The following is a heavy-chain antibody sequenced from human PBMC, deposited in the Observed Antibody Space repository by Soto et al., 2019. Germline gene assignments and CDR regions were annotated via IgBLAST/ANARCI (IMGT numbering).Heavy chain of an antibody. Sequence: PSETLSLTCTVSGGSISSGGYYWSWIRQHPGKGLEWIGYIYYSGSTYYNPSLKSRVTISVDTSKNQFSLKLSSVTAADTAVYYCARVTYYDFWSGQPHGMDVWGQGTTVTVYS. D-gene: IGHD3-3*01. CDR3: ARVTYYDFWSGQPHGMDV. V-gene: IGHV4-31*02. CDR2: IYYSGST. J-gene: IGHJ6*02. CDR1: GGSISSGGYY.